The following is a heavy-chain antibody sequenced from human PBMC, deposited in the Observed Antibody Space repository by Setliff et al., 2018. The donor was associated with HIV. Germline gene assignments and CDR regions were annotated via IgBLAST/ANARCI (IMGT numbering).Heavy chain of an antibody. CDR3: ARAPPINFWSGYYTGPQGWFDS. J-gene: IGHJ5*01. CDR1: GYNFTIFG. V-gene: IGHV1-18*01. D-gene: IGHD3-3*01. CDR2: ISAYNGNK. Sequence: ASVKVSCKASGYNFTIFGITWVRQAPGQGLEWMGWISAYNGNKNYAQKLQGRITLTIDTVTTTAYMDLRSLTSDDTAMYYCARAPPINFWSGYYTGPQGWFDSWGQGSLVTVSS.